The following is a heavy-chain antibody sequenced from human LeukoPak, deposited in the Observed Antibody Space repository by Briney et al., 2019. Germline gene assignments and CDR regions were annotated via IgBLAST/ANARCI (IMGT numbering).Heavy chain of an antibody. J-gene: IGHJ4*02. CDR3: ARGGRFLEWLVTDY. CDR2: ISSTGGST. CDR1: GFTFSSCA. V-gene: IGHV3-64*01. Sequence: GGSLRLSSAASGFTFSSCAMHWVRQAPGEGLEYVSAISSTGGSTYYANSVKGRFTISRDNSKNTLYLQMGSLRPEDMAVYYCARGGRFLEWLVTDYWGQGTLVTVSS. D-gene: IGHD3-3*01.